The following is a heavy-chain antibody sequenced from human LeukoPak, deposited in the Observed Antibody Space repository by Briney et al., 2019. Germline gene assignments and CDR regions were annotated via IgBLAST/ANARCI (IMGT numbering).Heavy chain of an antibody. CDR1: GFTFSTYV. V-gene: IGHV3-30-3*01. J-gene: IGHJ4*02. D-gene: IGHD4-23*01. Sequence: PGRSLRLSCAASGFTFSTYVMHWVRQAPGKGLEWVAVMSYDGSNKYDADSVKGRFTISRDNSKNTLYLQMNSLRVEDTAVYYCTTDDYGGNWNFDYWGQGTLVTVSS. CDR2: MSYDGSNK. CDR3: TTDDYGGNWNFDY.